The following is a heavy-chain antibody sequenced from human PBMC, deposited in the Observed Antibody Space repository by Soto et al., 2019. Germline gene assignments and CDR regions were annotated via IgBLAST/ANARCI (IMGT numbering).Heavy chain of an antibody. CDR1: GYTLSELS. CDR2: FDPEAREI. V-gene: IGHV1-24*01. J-gene: IGHJ4*02. D-gene: IGHD2-15*01. Sequence: QLQLRQSGAEVKKPGASLKVSCKVSGYTLSELSMHWVRQAAGKGLEWMGGFDPEAREIVYGQNFQGRVTMTEDRSTDTAYLELSSLTSEDTAVYCCATDLNYIVAGEYYLYYWGQGTAVNVSS. CDR3: ATDLNYIVAGEYYLYY.